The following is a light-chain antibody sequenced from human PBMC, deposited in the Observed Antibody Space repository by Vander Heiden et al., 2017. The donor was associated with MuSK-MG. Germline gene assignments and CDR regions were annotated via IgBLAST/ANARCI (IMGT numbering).Light chain of an antibody. Sequence: DIVLTQSPGPLSSSPGERATLSGRASQGISNSYLAWYQKKAGQPHTLLIYGATRRAAGIPDRCSGSGARKDFTLIISRLEAEDVAEYYCQQYSSSWTFGQGTKVEIK. V-gene: IGKV3-20*01. CDR2: GAT. CDR3: QQYSSSWT. J-gene: IGKJ1*01. CDR1: QGISNSY.